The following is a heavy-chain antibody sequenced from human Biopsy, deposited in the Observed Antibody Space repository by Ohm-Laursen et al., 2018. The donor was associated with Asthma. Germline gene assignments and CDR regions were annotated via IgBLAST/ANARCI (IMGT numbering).Heavy chain of an antibody. Sequence: SLRLSCAASGFSFSDYYMTWMRQAPGKGLEWVSSIRSSGSTTYPAESVKGRFTISRDNAQKSLFLQMGRLRVEDTAIYYCARVFESSEWGPFYHFGLDVWGQGTTVAVSS. CDR2: IRSSGSTT. CDR1: GFSFSDYY. CDR3: ARVFESSEWGPFYHFGLDV. J-gene: IGHJ6*02. D-gene: IGHD6-25*01. V-gene: IGHV3-11*01.